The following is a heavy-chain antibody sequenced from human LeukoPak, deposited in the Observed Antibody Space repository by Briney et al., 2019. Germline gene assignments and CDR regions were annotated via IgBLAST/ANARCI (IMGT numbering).Heavy chain of an antibody. CDR2: LIGSSGST. D-gene: IGHD5-18*01. CDR1: GFTSTKYA. V-gene: IGHV3-23*01. Sequence: GGSLRLSCAASGFTSTKYAMNWVRQAPGKGLEWVSVLIGSSGSTYYADSVKGRFTISRDNSKNTLYLQMNSLRAEDTAVYYCAKARNSPNWFDPWGQGTLVTVSS. CDR3: AKARNSPNWFDP. J-gene: IGHJ5*02.